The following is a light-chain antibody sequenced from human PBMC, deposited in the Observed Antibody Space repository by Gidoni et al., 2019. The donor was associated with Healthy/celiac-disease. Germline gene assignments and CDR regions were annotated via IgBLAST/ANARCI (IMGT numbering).Light chain of an antibody. Sequence: EIVFTQSPATLSLSPGERATLSCRASQRGSSYVAWYQQKPGQAPRRLSYDASNRATALPARFSGSGSGTDVTLTISSLETEDFEVYYCQQRSNWQRYTFGQGTKLESK. V-gene: IGKV3-11*01. CDR1: QRGSSY. CDR3: QQRSNWQRYT. J-gene: IGKJ2*01. CDR2: DAS.